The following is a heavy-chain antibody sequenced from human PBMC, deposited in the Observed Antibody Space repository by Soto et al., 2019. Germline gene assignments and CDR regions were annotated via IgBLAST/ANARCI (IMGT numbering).Heavy chain of an antibody. CDR2: IYSGGST. V-gene: IGHV3-53*01. J-gene: IGHJ6*02. Sequence: SLRLSCAASGFTVSSNYMSWVRQAPGKGLEWVSVIYSGGSTYYADSVKGRFTISRDNSKNTLYLQMNSLRAEDTAVYYCARSGYPYDDGMDVWGQGTTVTVSS. D-gene: IGHD3-22*01. CDR3: ARSGYPYDDGMDV. CDR1: GFTVSSNY.